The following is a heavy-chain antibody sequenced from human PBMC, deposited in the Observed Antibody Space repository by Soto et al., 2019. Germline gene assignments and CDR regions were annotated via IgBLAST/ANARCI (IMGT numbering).Heavy chain of an antibody. D-gene: IGHD6-6*01. Sequence: EVQLADSGGGLAQPGGSLRLSCAAYGFTLSGYAMDWVRQAPGKGLEYVSGISSNGVGTYYANSVQGRFTISRDNSKNTEYLQMGSLRPEDMAVYYCARRARPDFYYMDVWGKGTTVTVSS. CDR2: ISSNGVGT. CDR1: GFTLSGYA. J-gene: IGHJ6*03. CDR3: ARRARPDFYYMDV. V-gene: IGHV3-64*01.